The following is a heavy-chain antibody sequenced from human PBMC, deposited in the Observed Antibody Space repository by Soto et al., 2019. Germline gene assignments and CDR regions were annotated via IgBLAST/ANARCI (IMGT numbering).Heavy chain of an antibody. CDR2: ISYDGSNK. V-gene: IGHV3-30-3*01. CDR1: GFTFSSYA. J-gene: IGHJ4*02. D-gene: IGHD6-13*01. CDR3: ARAPGRSSWYFDY. Sequence: QVQLVESGGGVVQPGRSLRLSCAASGFTFSSYAMHWVRQAPGKGLEWVAVISYDGSNKYYADSVKGRFTISRDNSKNTLYLQMNSLRAEDTAVYYCARAPGRSSWYFDYWGQGTLVTVSS.